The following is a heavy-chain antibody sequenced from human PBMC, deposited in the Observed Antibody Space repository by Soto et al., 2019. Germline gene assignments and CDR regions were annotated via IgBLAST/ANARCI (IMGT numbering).Heavy chain of an antibody. CDR2: ITYDGTYA. D-gene: IGHD2-15*01. CDR3: AKARGANNWANYYGLDV. V-gene: IGHV3-30*18. J-gene: IGHJ6*02. Sequence: QVQLVESGGVVVQSGKSLRLSCVASGFVFRDFGMHWVRQAPGQGLEWVALITYDGTYAHYPSVVQGRFTISRDDDRDTVSLQMDSLRPEDSGIYYCAKARGANNWANYYGLDVWGQGTTVTVSS. CDR1: GFVFRDFG.